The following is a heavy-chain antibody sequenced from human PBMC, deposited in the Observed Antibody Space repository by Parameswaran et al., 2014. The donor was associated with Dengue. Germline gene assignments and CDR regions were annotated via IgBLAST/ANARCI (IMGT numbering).Heavy chain of an antibody. CDR2: INPSGGST. D-gene: IGHD6-13*01. V-gene: IGHV1-46*01. Sequence: VRQAPGQGLEWMGIINPSGGSTSYAQKFQGRVTMTRDTSTSTVYMELSSLRSEDTAVYYCARDPGFEYSSSWYFDYWGQGTLVTVSS. J-gene: IGHJ4*02. CDR3: ARDPGFEYSSSWYFDY.